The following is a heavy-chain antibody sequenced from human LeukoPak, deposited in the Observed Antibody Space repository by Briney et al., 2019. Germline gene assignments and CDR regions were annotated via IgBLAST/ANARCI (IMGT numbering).Heavy chain of an antibody. J-gene: IGHJ4*02. CDR2: INHSGST. Sequence: SETLSLTCAVYGGSFSGYYWSWIRQPPGKGLEWIGEINHSGSTNYNPSLKSRVTISVDTSKNQFSLKLSSVTAADTAVYYCARAPRGARQPCGYWGQGILVTVSS. CDR3: ARAPRGARQPCGY. CDR1: GGSFSGYY. V-gene: IGHV4-34*01. D-gene: IGHD6-6*01.